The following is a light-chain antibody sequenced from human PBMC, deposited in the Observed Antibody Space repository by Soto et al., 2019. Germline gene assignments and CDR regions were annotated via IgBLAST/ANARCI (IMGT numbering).Light chain of an antibody. Sequence: PGERATVSCRASQSVNSNVAWYQQKPGQAPRLLIYGASTRATGVPARFSGSGSGTEFTLTVSSLQSEDFAVYFCRQYNNWPTFGQGTKVEIK. CDR3: RQYNNWPT. V-gene: IGKV3-15*01. CDR2: GAS. CDR1: QSVNSN. J-gene: IGKJ1*01.